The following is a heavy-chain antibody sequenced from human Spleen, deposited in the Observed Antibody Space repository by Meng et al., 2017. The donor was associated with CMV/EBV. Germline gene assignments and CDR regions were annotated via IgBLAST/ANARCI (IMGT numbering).Heavy chain of an antibody. V-gene: IGHV4-34*01. CDR2: INHGGST. CDR1: GGSISSSYY. CDR3: ARGSAYCPNTSCSSPADY. D-gene: IGHD2-2*01. Sequence: SETLSLTCTVSGGSISSSYYWIWIRRPPGKGLEWIGEINHGGSTNYKPSLKSRVTISADASKNQFSLKLTSVTAADSAVYYCARGSAYCPNTSCSSPADYWGQGTLVTVSS. J-gene: IGHJ4*02.